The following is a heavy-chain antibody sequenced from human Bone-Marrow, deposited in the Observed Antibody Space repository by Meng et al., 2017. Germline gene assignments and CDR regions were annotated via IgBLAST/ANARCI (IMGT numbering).Heavy chain of an antibody. Sequence: GGSPRLSCAASGFTFSSYGMHWVRQAPGKGLEWVAVIWYDGSNKYYADSVKGRFTISRDNSKNTLYLQMNSLRAEDTAVYYCARDGRGYSGYDQYYFDYWGQGTLVTVSS. CDR1: GFTFSSYG. D-gene: IGHD5-12*01. V-gene: IGHV3-33*01. CDR3: ARDGRGYSGYDQYYFDY. J-gene: IGHJ4*02. CDR2: IWYDGSNK.